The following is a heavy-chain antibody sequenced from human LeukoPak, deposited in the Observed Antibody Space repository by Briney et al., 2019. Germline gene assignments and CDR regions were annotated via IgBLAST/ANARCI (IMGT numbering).Heavy chain of an antibody. CDR1: GFTFDDYA. Sequence: GGSLRLSCAASGFTFDDYAMHWVRHAPGKGLEWVSGISWNSGSIGYADSVKGRFTISRDNAKNSPYLQMNSLRAEDTALYYCAKDIGPYYDFWSGFDYWGQGTLVTASS. D-gene: IGHD3-3*01. CDR2: ISWNSGSI. CDR3: AKDIGPYYDFWSGFDY. V-gene: IGHV3-9*01. J-gene: IGHJ4*02.